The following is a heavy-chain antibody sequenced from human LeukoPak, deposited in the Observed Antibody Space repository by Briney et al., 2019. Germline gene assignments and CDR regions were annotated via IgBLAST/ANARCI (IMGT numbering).Heavy chain of an antibody. J-gene: IGHJ3*02. CDR1: GYTLTELS. V-gene: IGHV1-24*01. D-gene: IGHD6-13*01. CDR2: FECEDGET. CDR3: ATDRLGSEYSSSWYGDAFDI. Sequence: PSVKVSCKVSGYTLTELSMHWVRQAPGKGLEWMGGFECEDGETIYAQKFQGRVTMTEDTSTDTAYMELSSLRSEDTAVYYCATDRLGSEYSSSWYGDAFDIWGQGTMVTVSS.